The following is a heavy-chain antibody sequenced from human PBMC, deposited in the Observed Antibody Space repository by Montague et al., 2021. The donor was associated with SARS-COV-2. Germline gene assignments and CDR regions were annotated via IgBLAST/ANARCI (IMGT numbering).Heavy chain of an antibody. CDR1: GFSLSTSGMC. D-gene: IGHD6-19*01. CDR3: AREYSSGVYFDY. J-gene: IGHJ4*02. CDR2: IDWDDDK. V-gene: IGHV2-70*11. Sequence: VKPIQTLTLTCTFSGFSLSTSGMCVSWIRQPPGKALEWLARIDWDDDKYYSTSLKTRLTISKDTSKNQVVLTMTNMDPVDTATYYCAREYSSGVYFDYWGQGTLVTVSS.